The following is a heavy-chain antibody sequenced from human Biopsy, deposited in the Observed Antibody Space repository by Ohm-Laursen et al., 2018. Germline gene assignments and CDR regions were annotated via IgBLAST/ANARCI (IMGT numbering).Heavy chain of an antibody. CDR2: ITQSGST. D-gene: IGHD6-13*01. CDR1: GGSFNGYF. CDR3: ARVSLPGIGAAYQGRFLYGMDV. J-gene: IGHJ6*02. Sequence: SQTLSLTCAVYGGSFNGYFWSWIRKPPGKGLEWIGDITQSGSTNYSPSLKSRVTISVATAKKQFSLSLRSVTAADTAVYYCARVSLPGIGAAYQGRFLYGMDVWGQGTTVSVSS. V-gene: IGHV4-34*01.